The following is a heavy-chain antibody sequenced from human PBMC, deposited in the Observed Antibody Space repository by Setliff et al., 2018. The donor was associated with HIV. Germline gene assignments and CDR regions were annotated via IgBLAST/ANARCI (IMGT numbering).Heavy chain of an antibody. J-gene: IGHJ5*02. Sequence: SEILSLTCGVSGYSISRGYYWGWVRQPPGKGLEWIGSIYHTGSTYYNPSLKSRVTVSVDTSKNQFSLKVRSVTAADAAVYYCARDARATAGGIEDLDLWGQGTLVTVSS. V-gene: IGHV4-38-2*02. CDR3: ARDARATAGGIEDLDL. D-gene: IGHD6-13*01. CDR2: IYHTGST. CDR1: GYSISRGYY.